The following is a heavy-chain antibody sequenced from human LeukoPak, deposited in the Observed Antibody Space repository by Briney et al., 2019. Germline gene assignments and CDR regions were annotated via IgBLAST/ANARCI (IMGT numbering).Heavy chain of an antibody. CDR2: IYPGDSDT. CDR3: ASGAYCGGDCYSGAFDI. V-gene: IGHV5-51*01. Sequence: PGESLKISCKSSGYSFTNYWIGWVRQMPGKGLEWMGIIYPGDSDTRYSPSFQGQVTISADKSISTAYLQWRSLKASDTAMYYCASGAYCGGDCYSGAFDIWGQGTMVTVSS. CDR1: GYSFTNYW. D-gene: IGHD2-21*02. J-gene: IGHJ3*02.